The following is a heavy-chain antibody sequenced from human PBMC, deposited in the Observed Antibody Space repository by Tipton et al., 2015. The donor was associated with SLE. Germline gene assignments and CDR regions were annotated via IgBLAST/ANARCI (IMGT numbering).Heavy chain of an antibody. D-gene: IGHD3-10*01. J-gene: IGHJ2*01. V-gene: IGHV4-61*02. CDR2: IYTSGST. Sequence: TLSLTCTVSGGSISSGSYYWSWIRQPAGKGLEWIGRIYTSGSTNYNPSLKSRVTISVDTSKNQFSLKLSSVTAADTAVYYWARDRRGWYFDLWGRGTLVTVSS. CDR3: ARDRRGWYFDL. CDR1: GGSISSGSYY.